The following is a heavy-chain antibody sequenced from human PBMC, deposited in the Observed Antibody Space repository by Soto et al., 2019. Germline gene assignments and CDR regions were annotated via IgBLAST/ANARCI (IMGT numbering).Heavy chain of an antibody. D-gene: IGHD3-9*01. Sequence: QVQLVQSGAEVKKPGASVKVSCKASGYTFTSYGISWVRQAPGQGLEWMGWISAYNGNTNYAQKLQGRVTMTTDTSTSKAYMELRSLRSDDTAVYYCARDLGYYDILTGYYTPRYFQHWGQGTLVTVSS. CDR1: GYTFTSYG. V-gene: IGHV1-18*01. CDR3: ARDLGYYDILTGYYTPRYFQH. J-gene: IGHJ1*01. CDR2: ISAYNGNT.